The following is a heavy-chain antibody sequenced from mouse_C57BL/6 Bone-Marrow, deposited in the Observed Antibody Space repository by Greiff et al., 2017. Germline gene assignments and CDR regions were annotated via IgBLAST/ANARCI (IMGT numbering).Heavy chain of an antibody. D-gene: IGHD3-3*01. CDR3: TTQGIPRYFDV. CDR1: GFNIKDDY. Sequence: VQLKQSGAELVRPGASVKLSCTASGFNIKDDYMHWVKQRPEQGLEWIGWIDPENGDTEYASKFQGKATITADTSSNTAYLQLSSLTSEDTAVYYCTTQGIPRYFDVWGRGTTVTVSS. V-gene: IGHV14-4*01. CDR2: IDPENGDT. J-gene: IGHJ1*03.